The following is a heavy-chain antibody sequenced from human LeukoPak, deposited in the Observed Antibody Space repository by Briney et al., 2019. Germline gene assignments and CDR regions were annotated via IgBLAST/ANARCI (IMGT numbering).Heavy chain of an antibody. CDR3: ARDETQGSYYSQSGY. CDR1: GFTFSRYD. Sequence: GSLRLSCAASGFTFSRYDIHWVRQAPGKGLEWVAVIWSGGRNKDYTDSVKGRFTISRDNSKNMVYLQMNSLRAEDTAVYYCARDETQGSYYSQSGYRGQGTLVTVSS. D-gene: IGHD3-10*01. V-gene: IGHV3-33*08. J-gene: IGHJ4*02. CDR2: IWSGGRNK.